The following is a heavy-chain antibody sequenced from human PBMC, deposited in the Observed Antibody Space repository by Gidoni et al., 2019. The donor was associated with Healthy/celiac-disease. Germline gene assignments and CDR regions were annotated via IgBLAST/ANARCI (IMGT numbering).Heavy chain of an antibody. CDR1: GFPFSSYS. V-gene: IGHV3-21*01. D-gene: IGHD6-13*01. Sequence: EVQLVESGGGLVKPGGSLRLSCAASGFPFSSYSMNWVRQAPGKGLEWVSSISSSSSYIYYADSVKGRFTISRDNAKNSLYLQMNSLRAEDTAVYYCASPLTDRSYPQQLPWGQGTMVTVSS. CDR3: ASPLTDRSYPQQLP. CDR2: ISSSSSYI. J-gene: IGHJ3*01.